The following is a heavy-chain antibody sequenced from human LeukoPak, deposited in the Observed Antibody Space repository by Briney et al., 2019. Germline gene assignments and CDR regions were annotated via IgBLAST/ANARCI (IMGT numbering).Heavy chain of an antibody. V-gene: IGHV4-59*01. CDR3: AGYKGDDFWSGYPFDY. CDR2: IYYSGST. CDR1: GGSISSYY. D-gene: IGHD3-3*01. J-gene: IGHJ4*02. Sequence: SETLSLTCTVSGGSISSYYWSWIRQPPGKGLEWIGYIYYSGSTNYNPSLKSRVTISVDTSKNQFSLKLSSVTAADTAVYCCAGYKGDDFWSGYPFDYWGQGTLVTVSS.